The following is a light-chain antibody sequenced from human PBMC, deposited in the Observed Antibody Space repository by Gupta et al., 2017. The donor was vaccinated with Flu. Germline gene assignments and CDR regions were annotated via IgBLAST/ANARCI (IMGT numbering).Light chain of an antibody. CDR3: SSFTDSSLVI. Sequence: SITIPCTGTSSYVGCYNWVAWYQQHPGKAPKLLISDVSNRPSGVSSRFSGSKSGDTASLTISGLQAEDEADYFCSSFTDSSLVIFGGGTKLTVL. J-gene: IGLJ2*01. CDR2: DVS. CDR1: SSYVGCYNW. V-gene: IGLV2-14*04.